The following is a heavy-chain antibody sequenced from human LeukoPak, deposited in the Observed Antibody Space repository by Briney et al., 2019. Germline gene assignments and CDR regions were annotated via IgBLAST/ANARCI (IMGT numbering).Heavy chain of an antibody. Sequence: GGSLRLSCAASGFTFSSYWMHWVRQAPGKGLGWVSRINSGGSSTSYADSVKGRFTISRDNAKNTLYLQMNSLRAEDTAVYYCARDLGVGATVDYWCQGTLVTVSS. CDR1: GFTFSSYW. J-gene: IGHJ4*02. CDR3: ARDLGVGATVDY. CDR2: INSGGSST. V-gene: IGHV3-74*01. D-gene: IGHD1-26*01.